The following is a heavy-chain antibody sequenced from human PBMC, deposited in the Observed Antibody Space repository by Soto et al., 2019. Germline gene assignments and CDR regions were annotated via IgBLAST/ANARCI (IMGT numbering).Heavy chain of an antibody. CDR1: GYTFTSYG. Sequence: ASVKVSCKASGYTFTSYGISWVRQAPGQGLEWMGWISAYNGNTNYAQKLQGRVTMTTDTSTSTAYMELRSLRSDDTAVYYCARLFAEQWLVLSGSWFDPWGQGTLVTVSS. D-gene: IGHD6-19*01. V-gene: IGHV1-18*01. CDR2: ISAYNGNT. J-gene: IGHJ5*02. CDR3: ARLFAEQWLVLSGSWFDP.